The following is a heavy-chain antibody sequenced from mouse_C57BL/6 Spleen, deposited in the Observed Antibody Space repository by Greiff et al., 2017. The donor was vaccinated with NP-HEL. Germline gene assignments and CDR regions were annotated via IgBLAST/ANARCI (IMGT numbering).Heavy chain of an antibody. D-gene: IGHD2-4*01. CDR2: IYPGSGNT. V-gene: IGHV1-76*01. CDR3: ASIYYDYDGYAMDY. CDR1: GYTFTDYY. Sequence: QVQLQQSGAELVRPGASVKLSCKASGYTFTDYYINWVKQRPGQGLEWIARIYPGSGNTYYNEKFKGKATLTAEKSSSTAYMQLSSLTSEDSAVYFCASIYYDYDGYAMDYWGQGTSVTVSS. J-gene: IGHJ4*01.